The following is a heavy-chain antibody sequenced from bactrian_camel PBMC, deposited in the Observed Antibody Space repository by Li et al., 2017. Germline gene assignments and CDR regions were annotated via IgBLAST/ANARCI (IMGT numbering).Heavy chain of an antibody. D-gene: IGHD6*01. CDR2: IRRSGGET. CDR3: AEGRGSRGEHCYSLNY. V-gene: IGHV3-3*01. J-gene: IGHJ4*01. CDR1: GDGYKRAL. Sequence: QVQLVESGGGSVESGGSLTLSCVASGDGYKRALMAWFRQRPGQEREGIAAIRRSGGETWYAGSVKGRFTISQDSARNTVYLQMNNLQPEDTATYYCAEGRGSRGEHCYSLNYWGQGTQVTVS.